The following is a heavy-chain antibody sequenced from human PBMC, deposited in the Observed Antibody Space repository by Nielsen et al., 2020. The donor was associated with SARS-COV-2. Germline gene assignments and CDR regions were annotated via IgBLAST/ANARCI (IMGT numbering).Heavy chain of an antibody. J-gene: IGHJ4*02. CDR1: GYTFTGYY. D-gene: IGHD4-17*01. CDR3: AADYGDYGAFDY. V-gene: IGHV1-2*04. Sequence: ASVPVSCMASGYTFTGYYMHWVRQAPGQGLEWMGWIYPYSCGTHYAQKFQGWVTMTRNTSISTAYMKLSRLRSDETAVYYCAADYGDYGAFDYWGQGTLVTVSS. CDR2: IYPYSCGT.